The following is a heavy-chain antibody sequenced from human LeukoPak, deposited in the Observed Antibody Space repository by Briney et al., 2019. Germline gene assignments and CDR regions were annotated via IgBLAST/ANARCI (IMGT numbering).Heavy chain of an antibody. CDR1: GFIFTNAW. Sequence: GGSLRLSCAASGFIFTNAWMTWVCQAPGKGLEWVGRVKTKSDGGTIDYAASVKGRFTISRDDSKNTLFLQMNSLKIEDTAVYYCTTVSGGGDCYRYWGQGILVTVSS. J-gene: IGHJ4*02. CDR3: TTVSGGGDCYRY. V-gene: IGHV3-15*01. D-gene: IGHD2-21*01. CDR2: VKTKSDGGTI.